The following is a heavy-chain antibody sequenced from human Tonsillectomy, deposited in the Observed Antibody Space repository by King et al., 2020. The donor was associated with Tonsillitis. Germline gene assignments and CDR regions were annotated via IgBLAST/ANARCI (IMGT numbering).Heavy chain of an antibody. Sequence: VQLVESGGGVVQPGRSLRLSCAASGFTFSSYGMHWVRQAPGKGLEWVAVTSYDGSDKYYAESVKGRFTISRDNSKNTLYLQMNSLRVEDTAVYYCARRRWVLLRFGENGIDVWGQGTSVTVSS. CDR3: ARRRWVLLRFGENGIDV. CDR1: GFTFSSYG. J-gene: IGHJ6*02. V-gene: IGHV3-33*05. CDR2: TSYDGSDK. D-gene: IGHD3-10*01.